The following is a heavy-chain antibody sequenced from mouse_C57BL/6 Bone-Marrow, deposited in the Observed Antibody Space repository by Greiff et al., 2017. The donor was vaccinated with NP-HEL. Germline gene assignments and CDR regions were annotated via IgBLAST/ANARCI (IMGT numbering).Heavy chain of an antibody. CDR3: ARDGPLYGDY. J-gene: IGHJ2*01. D-gene: IGHD1-1*01. CDR1: GFTFSSYA. Sequence: EVHLVESGGGLVKPGGSLKLSCAASGFTFSSYAMSWVRQTPEKRLEWVATISDGGSYTYYPDNVKGRFTISRDNAKNNLYLQMSHLKSEDTAMYYCARDGPLYGDYWGQGTTLTVSS. CDR2: ISDGGSYT. V-gene: IGHV5-4*01.